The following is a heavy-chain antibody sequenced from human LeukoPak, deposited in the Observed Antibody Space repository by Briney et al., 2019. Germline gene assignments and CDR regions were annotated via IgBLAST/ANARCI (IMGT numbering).Heavy chain of an antibody. CDR1: GFTVSSNY. J-gene: IGHJ6*03. V-gene: IGHV3-53*01. D-gene: IGHD1-7*01. CDR2: IYSGGST. Sequence: GGSLRLSCAASGFTVSSNYMSWVRQAPGKGLEWVSVIYSGGSTYYADSVKGRFTISRDNSKNTLCLQMNSLRAEDTAVYYCARGDNWNYRGYYYYMDVWGKGTTVTVSS. CDR3: ARGDNWNYRGYYYYMDV.